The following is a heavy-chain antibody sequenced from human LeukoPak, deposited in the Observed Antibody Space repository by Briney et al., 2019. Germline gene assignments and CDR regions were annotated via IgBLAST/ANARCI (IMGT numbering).Heavy chain of an antibody. J-gene: IGHJ3*02. CDR1: GYTFTAYY. D-gene: IGHD6-13*01. CDR2: INPNTGDT. V-gene: IGHV1-2*02. Sequence: ASVKVSCKASGYTFTAYYMHWVRQAPGQGLEWMGWINPNTGDTNYAQKFQGRVTMTKDMSISTAYMELYRLRSDDTAMYYCARTPWKAAADSDAFDIWGQGTMVTVSS. CDR3: ARTPWKAAADSDAFDI.